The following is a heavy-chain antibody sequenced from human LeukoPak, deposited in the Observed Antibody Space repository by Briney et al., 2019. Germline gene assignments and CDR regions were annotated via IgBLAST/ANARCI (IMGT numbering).Heavy chain of an antibody. Sequence: GGSLRLSCAASGFTFSSYWMHWVRQAPGKGLVWVSRINSDGSSTTYADSVKGRFTISRDGAKNTVYLQMNSLRAEDTAVYYCARRMATRYYSGVDFWGQGTTVTVSS. J-gene: IGHJ6*02. V-gene: IGHV3-74*01. CDR3: ARRMATRYYSGVDF. CDR2: INSDGSST. D-gene: IGHD5-24*01. CDR1: GFTFSSYW.